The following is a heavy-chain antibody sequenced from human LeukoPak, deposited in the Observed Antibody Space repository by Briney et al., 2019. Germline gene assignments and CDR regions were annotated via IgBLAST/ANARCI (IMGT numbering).Heavy chain of an antibody. V-gene: IGHV4-34*01. CDR1: GGSFSGYY. CDR2: INHSGST. J-gene: IGHJ3*02. D-gene: IGHD3-10*01. Sequence: SETLSLTCAVYGGSFSGYYWSWIRQPPGKGLEWIGEINHSGSTNYNPSLKSRVTISVDTSKNQFSLKLSSVTAADTAVYYCARATSYGPGNYILPFHIWGQGTMVTVSP. CDR3: ARATSYGPGNYILPFHI.